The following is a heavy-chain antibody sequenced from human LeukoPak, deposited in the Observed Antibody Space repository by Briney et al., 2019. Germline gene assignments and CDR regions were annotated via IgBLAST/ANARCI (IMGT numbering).Heavy chain of an antibody. CDR1: GFTFSSYW. CDR2: IKQDGSEK. Sequence: GGSLRLSCAASGFTFSSYWMSWVRQAPGKGLEWVANIKQDGSEKYYVDSVKGRFTISRDNAKNSLYLQMNSLRAEDTAVYYCARDLAAAGTSLGWFDPWGQGTLVTVSS. CDR3: ARDLAAAGTSLGWFDP. V-gene: IGHV3-7*01. J-gene: IGHJ5*02. D-gene: IGHD6-13*01.